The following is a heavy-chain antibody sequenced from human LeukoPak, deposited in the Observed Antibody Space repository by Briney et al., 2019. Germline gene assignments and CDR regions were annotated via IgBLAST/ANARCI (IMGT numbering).Heavy chain of an antibody. Sequence: SETLSLTCTVSGGSISSGGYYWSWIRQPAGKGLEWIGRIYTSGSTNYNPSLKSRVTISVDTSKNQFSLKLSSVTAADTAVYYCARALEIFGVFDYWGQGTLVTVSS. CDR2: IYTSGST. D-gene: IGHD3-3*01. CDR3: ARALEIFGVFDY. V-gene: IGHV4-61*02. CDR1: GGSISSGGYY. J-gene: IGHJ4*02.